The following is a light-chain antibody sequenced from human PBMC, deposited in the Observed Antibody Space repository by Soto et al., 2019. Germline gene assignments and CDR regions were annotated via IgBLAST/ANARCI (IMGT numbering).Light chain of an antibody. J-gene: IGLJ1*01. CDR3: FSYTSSGTYV. V-gene: IGLV2-14*01. CDR1: SSDVGSYKY. CDR2: EVS. Sequence: QSALTQPASVSGSPGQSITISCTGTSSDVGSYKYVSWYQQHPGKAPKLMIYEVSNRPSGVSNRFSGSKSGNTASLIISGLQAEDETDYYCFSYTSSGTYVFGTGTKVTVL.